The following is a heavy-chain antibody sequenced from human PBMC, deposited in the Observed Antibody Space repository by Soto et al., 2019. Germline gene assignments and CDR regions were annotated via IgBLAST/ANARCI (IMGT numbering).Heavy chain of an antibody. CDR2: ISYDGSNK. D-gene: IGHD6-19*01. CDR1: GFTFSSYA. J-gene: IGHJ4*02. CDR3: ARDKSPYSSGWHNRHFDY. V-gene: IGHV3-30-3*01. Sequence: QVQLVESGGGEVQPGRTLRLSCAASGFTFSSYAMHWVRQAPGKGLEWVAVISYDGSNKYYADSVKGRFTISRDNSKNTLYLQMNCLRAEDTAVYYCARDKSPYSSGWHNRHFDYWGQGTLVTVSS.